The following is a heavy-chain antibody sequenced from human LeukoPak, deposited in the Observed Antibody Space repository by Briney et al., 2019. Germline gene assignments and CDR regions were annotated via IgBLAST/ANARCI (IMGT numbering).Heavy chain of an antibody. CDR3: SGGSRSVHFDY. V-gene: IGHV4-4*09. Sequence: SETLSLTCTVSGGYVRSSFWSFFRQPPGKGLEWIGYIYSTGSTNSNPSLKGRVSISLDTSNNQFSLQLHSVTAADTAVYFCSGGSRSVHFDYWGQGTLVTVSS. CDR2: IYSTGST. CDR1: GGYVRSSF. J-gene: IGHJ4*02. D-gene: IGHD2-15*01.